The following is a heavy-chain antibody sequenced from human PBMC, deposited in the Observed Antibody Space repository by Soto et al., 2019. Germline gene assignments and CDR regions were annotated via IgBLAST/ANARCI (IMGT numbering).Heavy chain of an antibody. CDR2: INHSGST. Sequence: PAETLSLTCAVYGGSFRGYYWSWIRLPPGKGLEGIGEINHSGSTNYNPSLTSRFTISVATPKNQFSLKLSSVTAADTPVYYCARGFPYSGYDYGVPRYYYYGMDVWGQGTTVTVS. V-gene: IGHV4-34*01. D-gene: IGHD5-12*01. J-gene: IGHJ6*02. CDR3: ARGFPYSGYDYGVPRYYYYGMDV. CDR1: GGSFRGYY.